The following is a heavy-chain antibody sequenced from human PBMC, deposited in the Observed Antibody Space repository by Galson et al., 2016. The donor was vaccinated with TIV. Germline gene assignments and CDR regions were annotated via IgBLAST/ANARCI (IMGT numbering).Heavy chain of an antibody. V-gene: IGHV1-69*13. CDR3: ANDRNTALDTYSYYYGMDV. Sequence: SVKVSCKASGGTFSTYVFSWLRQAPGQGLEWMGVINPIFGTANYAQTFQGRLTITADESTSSAYMELSSLRSEDTAVYYYANDRNTALDTYSYYYGMDVWGQGSRVTVSS. CDR1: GGTFSTYV. J-gene: IGHJ6*02. D-gene: IGHD5-18*01. CDR2: INPIFGTA.